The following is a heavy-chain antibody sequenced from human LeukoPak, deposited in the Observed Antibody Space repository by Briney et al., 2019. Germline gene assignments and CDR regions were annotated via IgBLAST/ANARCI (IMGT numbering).Heavy chain of an antibody. Sequence: GGSLRLSSAASGFTFSSYGMSWVRQAPGKGLEWVSAISGSGGSTYYADSVKGRFTISRDNSKNTLYLQMNSLRAEDTAVYYCARDILKGFGGYWFDPWGQGTLVTVSS. CDR2: ISGSGGST. V-gene: IGHV3-23*01. J-gene: IGHJ5*02. CDR3: ARDILKGFGGYWFDP. D-gene: IGHD3-10*01. CDR1: GFTFSSYG.